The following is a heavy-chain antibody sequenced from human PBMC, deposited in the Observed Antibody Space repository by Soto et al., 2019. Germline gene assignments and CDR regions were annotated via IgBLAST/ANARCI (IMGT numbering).Heavy chain of an antibody. CDR2: INPNSGGT. CDR3: ARSSGLDPNYYYYMDV. V-gene: IGHV1-2*04. J-gene: IGHJ6*03. CDR1: GYTFTGYY. D-gene: IGHD3-10*01. Sequence: QVQLVQSGAEVKKPGASVKVSCKASGYTFTGYYMHWVRQAPGQGLEWMGWINPNSGGTNYAQKFQGWVTMTRDTSISTAYMELSGLRSDDTAVYYCARSSGLDPNYYYYMDVWGKGTTVTVSS.